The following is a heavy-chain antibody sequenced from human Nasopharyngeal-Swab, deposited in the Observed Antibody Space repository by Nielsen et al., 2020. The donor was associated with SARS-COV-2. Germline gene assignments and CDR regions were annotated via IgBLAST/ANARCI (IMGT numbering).Heavy chain of an antibody. CDR3: ARVGDGGKAFDI. D-gene: IGHD4-23*01. Sequence: ASVKVSCKASVYTFPSYDINWLRQATGQGLEWMGWMNPNSGNTGYAQKFQGRVTMTRNTSISTAYMELSSLRSEDTAVYYCARVGDGGKAFDIWGQGTMVTVSS. CDR2: MNPNSGNT. J-gene: IGHJ3*02. V-gene: IGHV1-8*01. CDR1: VYTFPSYD.